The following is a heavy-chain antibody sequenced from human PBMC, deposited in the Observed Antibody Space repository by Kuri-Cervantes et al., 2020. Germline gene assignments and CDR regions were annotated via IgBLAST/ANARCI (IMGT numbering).Heavy chain of an antibody. J-gene: IGHJ4*02. V-gene: IGHV3-30-3*01. CDR2: ISYDGSNK. CDR1: GFTFSSYA. D-gene: IGHD3-22*01. CDR3: ARDGYDSSGYYFDY. Sequence: GESLKISCAAPGFTFSSYAMHWVRQAPGKGLEWVAVISYDGSNKYYADSVKGRFTISRDNSKNTLYLQMNSLRAEDTAVYYCARDGYDSSGYYFDYWGQGTLVTVSS.